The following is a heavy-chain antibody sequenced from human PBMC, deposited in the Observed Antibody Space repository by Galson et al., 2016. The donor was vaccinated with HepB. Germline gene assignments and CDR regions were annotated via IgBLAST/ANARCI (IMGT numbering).Heavy chain of an antibody. Sequence: SLRLSCAASGFIFSSYAMSWVRQAPGKGLEWVSGAGSSGDSTYYADSVKGRFTISRDIYSNTVYLQMNSLRVDDTAVYYCAKRDYSDSDGYLPLFDCWGQGTLVTVSS. CDR2: AGSSGDST. D-gene: IGHD3-22*01. J-gene: IGHJ4*02. CDR1: GFIFSSYA. CDR3: AKRDYSDSDGYLPLFDC. V-gene: IGHV3-23*01.